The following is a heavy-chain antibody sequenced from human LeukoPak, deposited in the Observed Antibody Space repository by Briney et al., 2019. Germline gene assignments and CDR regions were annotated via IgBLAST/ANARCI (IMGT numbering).Heavy chain of an antibody. D-gene: IGHD2-2*01. CDR3: ARLPQYCSSNGCSRNHIDY. CDR1: GGSSSDYY. CDR2: INHSRST. Sequence: PSETLSLTCAVFGGSSSDYYWSRIRQAPGKELEWIEEINHSRSTNYNPSLKSRVTISVDASKNQFSLRLSSVTAADTAVYYCARLPQYCSSNGCSRNHIDYWGQGTLVTVSS. J-gene: IGHJ4*02. V-gene: IGHV4-34*01.